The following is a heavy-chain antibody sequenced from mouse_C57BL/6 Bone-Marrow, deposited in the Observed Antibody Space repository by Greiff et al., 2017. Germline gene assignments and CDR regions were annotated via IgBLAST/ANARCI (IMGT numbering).Heavy chain of an antibody. Sequence: LVGPGSSVKMSCKTSGYTFTSYGINWVKQRPGQGLEWIGYIYIGNGYTEYNEKFKGKATLTSDTSSSTAYMQLSSLTSEDSAIYFCATYYDYDEDAMDYWGQGTSVTVSS. V-gene: IGHV1-58*01. CDR1: GYTFTSYG. CDR3: ATYYDYDEDAMDY. J-gene: IGHJ4*01. CDR2: IYIGNGYT. D-gene: IGHD2-4*01.